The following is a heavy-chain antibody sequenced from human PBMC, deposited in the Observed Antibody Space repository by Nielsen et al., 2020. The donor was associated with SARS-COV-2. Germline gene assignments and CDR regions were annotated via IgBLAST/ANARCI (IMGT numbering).Heavy chain of an antibody. CDR2: IYPSGTT. V-gene: IGHV4-61*02. CDR1: GASIRSGSYY. D-gene: IGHD3-22*01. Sequence: SETLSLTCSVSGASIRSGSYYWSWVRQPAGKGLEWIGRIYPSGTTNYSPSLRSRVTLLLDTSANQFSLRLSSVGAADTAVYYCARGRDYYHVSGFYGFYHGMDGWGQGTTVTVSS. J-gene: IGHJ6*02. CDR3: ARGRDYYHVSGFYGFYHGMDG.